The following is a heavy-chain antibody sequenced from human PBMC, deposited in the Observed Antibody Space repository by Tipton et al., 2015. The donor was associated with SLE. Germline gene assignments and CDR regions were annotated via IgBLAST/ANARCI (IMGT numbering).Heavy chain of an antibody. Sequence: LRLSCTVSGGSISSYYWSWIRQPPGKGLEWIGYIYYSGSTNYNPSPKSRVTISVDTSKNQFSLKLSSVTAADTAVYYCARYGPGVTHFDYWGQGTLVTVSS. V-gene: IGHV4-59*08. J-gene: IGHJ4*02. D-gene: IGHD2-21*02. CDR1: GGSISSYY. CDR3: ARYGPGVTHFDY. CDR2: IYYSGST.